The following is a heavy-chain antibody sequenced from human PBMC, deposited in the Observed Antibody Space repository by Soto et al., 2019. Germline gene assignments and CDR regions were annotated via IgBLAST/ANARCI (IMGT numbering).Heavy chain of an antibody. D-gene: IGHD3-22*01. CDR1: GGSISSYY. J-gene: IGHJ4*02. V-gene: IGHV4-59*01. Sequence: PSLTCTVSGGSISSYYWSWIRQPPGKGLEWIGYIYYSGSTNYNPSLKSRVTISVDTSKNQFSLKLSSVTAADTAVYYCARTNSSGYYYVDYWGQGTLVTVSS. CDR2: IYYSGST. CDR3: ARTNSSGYYYVDY.